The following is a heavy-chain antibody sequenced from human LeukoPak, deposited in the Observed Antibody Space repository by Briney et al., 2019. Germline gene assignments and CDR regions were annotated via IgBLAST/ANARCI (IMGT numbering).Heavy chain of an antibody. J-gene: IGHJ5*02. CDR1: GYTFTGYY. CDR3: ARDQDHGDYVHWFDP. CDR2: INPNRGGT. D-gene: IGHD4-17*01. Sequence: GASVKVSCKASGYTFTGYYMHWVRQAPGQGLEWMGWINPNRGGTNYAQKFQGRVTMTRDTSISTAYMELSRLRSDDTAVYYCARDQDHGDYVHWFDPWGQGTLVTVSS. V-gene: IGHV1-2*02.